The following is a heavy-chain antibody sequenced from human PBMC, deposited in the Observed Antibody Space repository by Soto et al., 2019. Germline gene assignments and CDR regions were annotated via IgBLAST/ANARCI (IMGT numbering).Heavy chain of an antibody. Sequence: ASVKVSCKASGGTFRSYIISWVRQAPGQGLEWMGRIIPILGIANYAQKFQGRVTITADKSTSTAYMELSSLRSEDTAVYYCATSSIAVARNDAFDIWGQGTMVTVSS. J-gene: IGHJ3*02. CDR3: ATSSIAVARNDAFDI. D-gene: IGHD6-19*01. V-gene: IGHV1-69*02. CDR2: IIPILGIA. CDR1: GGTFRSYI.